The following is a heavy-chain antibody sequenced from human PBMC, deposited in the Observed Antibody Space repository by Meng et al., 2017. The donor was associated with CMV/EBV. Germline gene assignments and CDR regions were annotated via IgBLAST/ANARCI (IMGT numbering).Heavy chain of an antibody. J-gene: IGHJ1*01. CDR1: GGTFSSYS. CDR3: AREKIISRFAYFHH. V-gene: IGHV1-69*01. D-gene: IGHD3-10*01. CDR2: ITPLFGTS. Sequence: QIQLVQSGAEVKKPGSSVKVSCKASGGTFSSYSISWVRQAPGQGLEWMGAITPLFGTSTHAEKFQGRVMITADESTSTAYMELSSLKSDDTAVYYCAREKIISRFAYFHHWGQGTLVTVSS.